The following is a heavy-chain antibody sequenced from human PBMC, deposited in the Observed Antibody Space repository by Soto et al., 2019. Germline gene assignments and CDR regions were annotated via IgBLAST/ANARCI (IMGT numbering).Heavy chain of an antibody. V-gene: IGHV1-69*13. CDR1: GGTFSSYA. CDR3: ARLGYCSGGICYSEIYRALFDS. J-gene: IGHJ5*01. D-gene: IGHD2-15*01. CDR2: IIPIFGTA. Sequence: SVKVSCKASGGTFSSYAISWVRQAPGQGLEWMGGIIPIFGTANYAQKFQGRVTITADESTSTAYMELSSLRSEDTAVYYCARLGYCSGGICYSEIYRALFDSWGQGTLVTVSS.